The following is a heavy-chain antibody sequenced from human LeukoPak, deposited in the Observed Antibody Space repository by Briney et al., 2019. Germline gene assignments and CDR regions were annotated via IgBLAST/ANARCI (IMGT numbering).Heavy chain of an antibody. CDR1: GLTFSSYE. Sequence: GGSLTLSCAASGLTFSSYEMNWVRQAPGKGLEWVSYISGSGSSINYADSLRGRFTISRDNAKNSLYLQMNSLRGEDTAVYYCARDGRNYGLYWGQGTLVTVSS. D-gene: IGHD1-7*01. V-gene: IGHV3-48*03. J-gene: IGHJ4*02. CDR3: ARDGRNYGLY. CDR2: ISGSGSSI.